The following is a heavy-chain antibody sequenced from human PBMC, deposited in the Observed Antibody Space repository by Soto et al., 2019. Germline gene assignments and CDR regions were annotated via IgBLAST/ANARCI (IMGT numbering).Heavy chain of an antibody. Sequence: GGSLRLSCSASGVTFSAYAMHWVRQAPGKGLEYVSSISSNGGSTNYADSVRARFTIYRENSRNTLYLQMSSLRAEDTAVYYCVKDKGATIKKVTMDVWGQGTTVTVSS. CDR2: ISSNGGST. CDR1: GVTFSAYA. V-gene: IGHV3-64D*08. J-gene: IGHJ6*02. D-gene: IGHD2-21*02. CDR3: VKDKGATIKKVTMDV.